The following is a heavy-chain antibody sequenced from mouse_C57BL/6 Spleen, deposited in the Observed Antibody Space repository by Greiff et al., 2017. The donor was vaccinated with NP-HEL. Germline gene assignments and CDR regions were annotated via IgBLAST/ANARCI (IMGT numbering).Heavy chain of an antibody. V-gene: IGHV1-50*01. CDR3: ARDDYDSFAY. CDR2: IDPSDSYT. Sequence: QVQLQQPGAELVKPGASVKLSCKASGYTFTSYWMQWVKQRPGQGLEWIGEIDPSDSYTNYNQKFKGKATLTVDTSSSTAYMQLSSLTSEDSAVYYCARDDYDSFAYWGEGTLVTVSA. D-gene: IGHD2-4*01. CDR1: GYTFTSYW. J-gene: IGHJ3*01.